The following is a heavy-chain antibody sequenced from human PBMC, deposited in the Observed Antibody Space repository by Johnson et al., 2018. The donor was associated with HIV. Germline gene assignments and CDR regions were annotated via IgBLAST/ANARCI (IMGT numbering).Heavy chain of an antibody. CDR1: GFIFSSYA. Sequence: VQLVESGGGLVKPGGSLRLSCAASGFIFSSYAMHWVRQAPGKGLQYVSAISSNGGSTYYANSVKGRFTISRDNSRNTLYMQRNSLRAEDTAVYYCARDLSPFLVNSSRAFDIWGQGAMVTVSS. V-gene: IGHV3-64*01. J-gene: IGHJ3*02. CDR2: ISSNGGST. D-gene: IGHD6-13*01. CDR3: ARDLSPFLVNSSRAFDI.